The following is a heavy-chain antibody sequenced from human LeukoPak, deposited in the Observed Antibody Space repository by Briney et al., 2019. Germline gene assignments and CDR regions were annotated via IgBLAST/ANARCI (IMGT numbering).Heavy chain of an antibody. CDR1: GYTFTNHN. D-gene: IGHD4-11*01. J-gene: IGHJ4*02. CDR3: ARFMTTVTAFDY. Sequence: ASVKVSCKTSGYTFTNHNIHWVRQAPGQGLEWMGVINPSGGSTSYPQKFQGRVTMTRDMSTSTVYMELSSLRSEDTAVYYCARFMTTVTAFDYWGQGTLVTVSS. V-gene: IGHV1-46*01. CDR2: INPSGGST.